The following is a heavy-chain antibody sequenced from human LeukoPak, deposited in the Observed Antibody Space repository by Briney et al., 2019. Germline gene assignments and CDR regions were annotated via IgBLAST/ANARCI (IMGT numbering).Heavy chain of an antibody. CDR2: IRTDGGST. CDR1: GFTFSSYA. Sequence: GGSLRLSCAASGFTFSSYAMHWVRQAPGKGLVWVSRIRTDGGSTYYADSVKGRFTISRDNSKNTLYLQMNSLRVEDTAVYYCARKPYDYDSSGYSENNWFDPWGRGTLVTVSS. J-gene: IGHJ5*02. D-gene: IGHD3-22*01. V-gene: IGHV3-23*01. CDR3: ARKPYDYDSSGYSENNWFDP.